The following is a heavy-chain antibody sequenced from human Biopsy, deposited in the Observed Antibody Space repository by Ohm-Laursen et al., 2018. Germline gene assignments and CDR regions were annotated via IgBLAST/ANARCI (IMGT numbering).Heavy chain of an antibody. Sequence: SVKVSCKSSGYTFTGHYMHWVRQAPGQGLEWMGWINPNGGDTNYAQKFQGRVTMTTDTSVSTAYMELSRLTFDDTAVYYCARASMIRGVMDVDYWGQVTLVIVSS. CDR3: ARASMIRGVMDVDY. D-gene: IGHD3-10*01. CDR1: GYTFTGHY. J-gene: IGHJ4*02. CDR2: INPNGGDT. V-gene: IGHV1-2*02.